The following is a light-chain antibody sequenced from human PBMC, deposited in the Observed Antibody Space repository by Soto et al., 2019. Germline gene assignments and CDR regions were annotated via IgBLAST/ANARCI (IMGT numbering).Light chain of an antibody. CDR3: QQRSNWPT. CDR1: QSVSSY. V-gene: IGKV3-11*01. J-gene: IGKJ5*01. CDR2: DAS. Sequence: EIVLTQSPATLSLSPGDRATLSCRASQSVSSYLAWYQQKPGQAPRLRIYDASNRATGIPARLSGSGSGTDFTLTISSLEPEDFAVYYCQQRSNWPTFGQGTRLEIK.